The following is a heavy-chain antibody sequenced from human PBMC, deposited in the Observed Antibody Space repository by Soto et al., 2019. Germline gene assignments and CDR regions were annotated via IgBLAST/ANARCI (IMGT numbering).Heavy chain of an antibody. CDR1: GFTFSSYS. CDR2: ISSHSSSI. Sequence: GGSLRLSCGASGFTFSSYSFNWVRQPPGKGLEWVSSISSHSSSIYYADSVKGRFTISRDNAKNSLYLQMNSLRDEETAVYYCALMEVVPAAIGGNNYYYNMDVWGQGTTVTVSS. V-gene: IGHV3-48*02. CDR3: ALMEVVPAAIGGNNYYYNMDV. D-gene: IGHD2-2*01. J-gene: IGHJ6*02.